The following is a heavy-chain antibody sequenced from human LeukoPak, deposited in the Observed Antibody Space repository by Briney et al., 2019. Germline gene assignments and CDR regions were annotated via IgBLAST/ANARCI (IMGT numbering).Heavy chain of an antibody. CDR2: IYITGST. D-gene: IGHD5-24*01. V-gene: IGHV4-4*07. J-gene: IGHJ4*02. CDR3: ARGWLQSGFDY. Sequence: RSSETLSLTCTVSGGSITSYYWSWIRQSAGKGLEWIGRIYITGSTTYNPSLKSRVTMSLDTSKNQFSLQLNSVTPEDTAVYYCARGWLQSGFDYWGQGTLVTVSS. CDR1: GGSITSYY.